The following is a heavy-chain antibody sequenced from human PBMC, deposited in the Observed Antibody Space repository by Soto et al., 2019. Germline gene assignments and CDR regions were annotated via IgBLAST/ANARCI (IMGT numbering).Heavy chain of an antibody. D-gene: IGHD3-16*02. J-gene: IGHJ4*02. CDR1: DGSISNSNYY. Sequence: SETLSLTCTVSDGSISNSNYYWGWIRQPPGKGLEWIGSIYYSGSTYYNPSLKSRVTISVDTSKNQFSLNLRSVTAADTAVYYCARQIYDFVWGTYRPFYFDYWGQGTLVTVS. CDR2: IYYSGST. CDR3: ARQIYDFVWGTYRPFYFDY. V-gene: IGHV4-39*01.